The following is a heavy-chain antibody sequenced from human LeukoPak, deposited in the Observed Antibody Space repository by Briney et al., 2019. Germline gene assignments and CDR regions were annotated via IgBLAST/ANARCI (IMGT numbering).Heavy chain of an antibody. D-gene: IGHD6-13*01. J-gene: IGHJ5*02. CDR3: ARFAIAAAGIKLFDP. CDR2: IYYSGST. Sequence: SETLSLTCTVSGGSISSYYWSWIRQPPGKGLEWIGYIYYSGSTNYNPSLKSRVTISVDTSKNQFSLKLSSVTAADTAVYYCARFAIAAAGIKLFDPWGQGTLVTVSS. CDR1: GGSISSYY. V-gene: IGHV4-59*01.